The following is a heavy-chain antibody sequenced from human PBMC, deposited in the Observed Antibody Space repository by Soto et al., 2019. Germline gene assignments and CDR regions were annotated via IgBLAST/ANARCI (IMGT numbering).Heavy chain of an antibody. J-gene: IGHJ4*02. CDR3: ARAEISRGGSVHFDY. V-gene: IGHV4-31*03. CDR1: GGSISSGSYY. D-gene: IGHD2-15*01. CDR2: IFYNGNT. Sequence: PSETLSLTCTVSGGSISSGSYYWSWIRQHPGKGLEWIGYIFYNGNTFYNPSLRSRILVSLDASTNQFSLTVASPTAADTAVYYCARAEISRGGSVHFDYWGQGTLVTVSS.